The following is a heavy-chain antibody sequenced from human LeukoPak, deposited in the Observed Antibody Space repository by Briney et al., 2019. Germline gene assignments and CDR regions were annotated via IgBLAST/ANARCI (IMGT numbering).Heavy chain of an antibody. CDR1: GFTFSGST. Sequence: GGSLRLSCAASGFTFSGSTMNWVRQAPGKGLEWVSFISTSSSYIYYADSVRGRFTISRDNAKNSLYLQMNSLRAEDTAVYYCAKVAYNYYMDVWGKGTTVTVSS. CDR2: ISTSSSYI. J-gene: IGHJ6*03. D-gene: IGHD5-24*01. CDR3: AKVAYNYYMDV. V-gene: IGHV3-21*04.